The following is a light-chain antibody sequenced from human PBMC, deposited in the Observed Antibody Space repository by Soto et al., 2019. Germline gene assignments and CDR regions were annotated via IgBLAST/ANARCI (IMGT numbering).Light chain of an antibody. V-gene: IGLV3-25*03. CDR3: QSTDGTGCLYV. Sequence: SYELTQSPSVSVSPGQTARITCSGDALPKKYVYWYQLRPGQAPLLIVYKDNERPSGIPERFSGSSSGPTATLTISGVQAEDEADYYCQSTDGTGCLYVFGGGTKLTVL. CDR1: ALPKKY. J-gene: IGLJ1*01. CDR2: KDN.